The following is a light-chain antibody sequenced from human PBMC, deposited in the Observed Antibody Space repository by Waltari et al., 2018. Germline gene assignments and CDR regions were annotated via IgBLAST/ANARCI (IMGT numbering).Light chain of an antibody. CDR1: QSVLYSSNNKNY. J-gene: IGKJ4*01. V-gene: IGKV4-1*01. CDR3: QQYYSTPT. Sequence: DIVMTQSPDSLAVSLGERATINCKSSQSVLYSSNNKNYLAWYPQKPGQPPKLLIYWASTRESGVPDRFSGSGSGTDFTLTISSLQAEDVAVYYCQQYYSTPTFGGGTKVEIK. CDR2: WAS.